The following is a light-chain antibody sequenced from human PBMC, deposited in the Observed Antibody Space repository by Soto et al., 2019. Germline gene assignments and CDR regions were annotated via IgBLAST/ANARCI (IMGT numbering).Light chain of an antibody. V-gene: IGKV3-20*01. Sequence: EIVLTQSPGTLSLSPGERATLSCRASQSVSSSYLAWYQQKPGQAPRLLIYGASSRATGIPDRFSGSGSGTDFTLTISTLEPEDFVVYYCQQYGSSPPIYTFGQGTKLEIK. CDR3: QQYGSSPPIYT. CDR1: QSVSSSY. J-gene: IGKJ2*01. CDR2: GAS.